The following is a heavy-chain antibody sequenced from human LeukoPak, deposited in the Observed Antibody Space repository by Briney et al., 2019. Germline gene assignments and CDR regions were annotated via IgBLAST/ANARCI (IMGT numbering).Heavy chain of an antibody. CDR1: GYTFTGYY. D-gene: IGHD3-22*01. CDR3: ARETSSDSFDY. Sequence: ASVKVSCMASGYTFTGYYMHWVRQAPGQGLEWMGWINPNSGGTNYAQKFQGWVTMTRDTSISTAYMELSRLRSDDTAVYYCARETSSDSFDYWGQGTLVTVSS. J-gene: IGHJ4*02. V-gene: IGHV1-2*04. CDR2: INPNSGGT.